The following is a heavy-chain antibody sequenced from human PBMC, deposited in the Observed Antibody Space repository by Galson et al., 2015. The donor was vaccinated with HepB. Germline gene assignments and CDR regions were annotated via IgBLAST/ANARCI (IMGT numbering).Heavy chain of an antibody. CDR1: GYTFTGYY. V-gene: IGHV1-2*02. Sequence: SVKVSCKASGYTFTGYYMHWVRQAPGQGLEWMGWINPNSGGTNYAQKFQGRVTMTRDTSISTAYMELSRLRSDDTAVYYCARDTYCSSTSCYLPSYYYYMDVWGKGTTVTVSS. D-gene: IGHD2-2*01. J-gene: IGHJ6*03. CDR2: INPNSGGT. CDR3: ARDTYCSSTSCYLPSYYYYMDV.